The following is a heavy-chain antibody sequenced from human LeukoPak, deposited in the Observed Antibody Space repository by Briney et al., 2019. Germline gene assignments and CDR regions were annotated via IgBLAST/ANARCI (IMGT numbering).Heavy chain of an antibody. CDR3: ARGYMGLRRMAPGFDP. Sequence: SETLSLTCAVYGGSFSGYYWSWIRQPPGKGLEWIGEINHSGSTNYNPSLKSRVTISVDTSKNQFSLKLSSVTAADTAVYYCARGYMGLRRMAPGFDPWGQGTLVTVSS. D-gene: IGHD4-17*01. V-gene: IGHV4-34*01. CDR1: GGSFSGYY. CDR2: INHSGST. J-gene: IGHJ5*02.